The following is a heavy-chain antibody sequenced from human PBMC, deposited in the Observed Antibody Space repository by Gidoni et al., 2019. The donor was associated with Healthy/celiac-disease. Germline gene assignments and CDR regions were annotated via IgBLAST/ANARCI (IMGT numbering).Heavy chain of an antibody. V-gene: IGHV3-33*01. J-gene: IGHJ4*02. CDR2: IWYDGSNK. CDR3: AGGNDYGDYAFDY. Sequence: QVQLVESGGGVVQPGRSLRLSCAASGFTFSSYGMHWVRQAPGKGLEWVAVIWYDGSNKYYADSVKGRFTISRDNSKNTLYLQMNSLRAEDTAVYYCAGGNDYGDYAFDYWGQGTLVTVSS. CDR1: GFTFSSYG. D-gene: IGHD4-17*01.